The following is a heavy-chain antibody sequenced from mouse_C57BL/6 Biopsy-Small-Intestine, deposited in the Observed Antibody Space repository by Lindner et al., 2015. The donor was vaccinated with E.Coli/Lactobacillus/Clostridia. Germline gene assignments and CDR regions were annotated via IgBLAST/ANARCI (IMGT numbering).Heavy chain of an antibody. CDR3: TYGNPNPSAF. J-gene: IGHJ3*01. D-gene: IGHD1-1*01. CDR2: IYPGNSDP. CDR1: GYTFTSYW. V-gene: IGHV1-5*01. Sequence: VQLQESGTVVARPGASVRMSCKTSGYTFTSYWIHWVKQRPGQGPEWMGAIYPGNSDPTYNQKFRDKVNLTAVTSANTASMELSSLTFEDSAVYFCTYGNPNPSAFWGQGTLVTVSA.